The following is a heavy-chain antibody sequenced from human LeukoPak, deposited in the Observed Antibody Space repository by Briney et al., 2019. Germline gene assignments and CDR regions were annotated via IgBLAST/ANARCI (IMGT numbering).Heavy chain of an antibody. CDR2: MNPNSGNT. J-gene: IGHJ5*02. Sequence: GASVKVSCTASGYTFTSYDINWVRQAPGQGLEWMGWMNPNSGNTDYAQKFQGRVTITRNNSISTAYMELSSLRSEDTAVYYCARVFKRQGIDPWGQGTLVTVSS. V-gene: IGHV1-8*03. D-gene: IGHD3-10*01. CDR3: ARVFKRQGIDP. CDR1: GYTFTSYD.